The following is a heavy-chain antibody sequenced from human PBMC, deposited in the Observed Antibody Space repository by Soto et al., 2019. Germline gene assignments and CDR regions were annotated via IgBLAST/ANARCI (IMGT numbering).Heavy chain of an antibody. J-gene: IGHJ6*02. V-gene: IGHV1-69*06. CDR3: TIWWEAVRYPCYVLDV. Sequence: QVQLLQSGSEVRKPGSSVKVSCQASGGTHNNYAFTWVRQARGQGLEWVGGIIPFFATVVYAQRFEGRVTISADKSTSTAYMELTNLSFDDTAVYYCTIWWEAVRYPCYVLDVWGQGTAITVSS. D-gene: IGHD1-26*01. CDR2: IIPFFATV. CDR1: GGTHNNYA.